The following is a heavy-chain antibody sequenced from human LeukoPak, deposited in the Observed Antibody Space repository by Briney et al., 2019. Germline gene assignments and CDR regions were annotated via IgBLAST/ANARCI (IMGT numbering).Heavy chain of an antibody. V-gene: IGHV3-20*04. Sequence: PGGSLRLSCAASGFTFDDYGMSWVRQALGKGLEWVSGINWNGGSTGYADSVKGRFTISRDNAKNSLYLQMNSLRAEDTALYYCARGARGVSGYYFGFWGQGTLVTVSS. D-gene: IGHD3-10*01. J-gene: IGHJ4*02. CDR3: ARGARGVSGYYFGF. CDR1: GFTFDDYG. CDR2: INWNGGST.